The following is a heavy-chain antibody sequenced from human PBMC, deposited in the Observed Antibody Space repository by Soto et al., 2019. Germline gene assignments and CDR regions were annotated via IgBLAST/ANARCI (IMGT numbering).Heavy chain of an antibody. V-gene: IGHV4-39*01. CDR3: ARRERAAGTDWWFDP. Sequence: QLQLQESGPGLVKPSETLSLTCTVSGGSISSSSFHWGWIRQPPGKGLEWIGSIYYSGSTYYSPSLTRRVTVPLDTSKNQFPPQLSSVTAADTAVYYCARRERAAGTDWWFDPWGQGTLVTVSS. J-gene: IGHJ5*02. D-gene: IGHD6-13*01. CDR2: IYYSGST. CDR1: GGSISSSSFH.